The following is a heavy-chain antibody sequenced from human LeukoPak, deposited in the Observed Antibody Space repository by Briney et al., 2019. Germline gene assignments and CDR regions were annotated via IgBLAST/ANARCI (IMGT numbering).Heavy chain of an antibody. D-gene: IGHD2/OR15-2a*01. CDR3: ARVKVDRLPLFSDY. J-gene: IGHJ4*02. CDR2: ISAYNGNT. V-gene: IGHV1-18*01. Sequence: ASVKVSCKASGYTFTSYGISGVRQAPGQGLAWMGWISAYNGNTNYAQTLQGRVTMTTDTSTSTAYMELRSLRSDDTAVYYCARVKVDRLPLFSDYWGQGTLVTVSS. CDR1: GYTFTSYG.